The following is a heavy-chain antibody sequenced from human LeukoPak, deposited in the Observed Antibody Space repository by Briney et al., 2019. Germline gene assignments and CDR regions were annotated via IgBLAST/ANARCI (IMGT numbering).Heavy chain of an antibody. CDR2: IYTSGST. Sequence: SETLSLTCTVSGGSISSGSYYWSWIRQPAGTGLEWIGRIYTSGSTNYNPSLKSRVTISVDTSKNQFSLKLSSVTAADTAVYYCARDRYGSYYDSSGYTYYFDYWGQGTLVTVSS. D-gene: IGHD3-22*01. CDR3: ARDRYGSYYDSSGYTYYFDY. J-gene: IGHJ4*02. V-gene: IGHV4-61*02. CDR1: GGSISSGSYY.